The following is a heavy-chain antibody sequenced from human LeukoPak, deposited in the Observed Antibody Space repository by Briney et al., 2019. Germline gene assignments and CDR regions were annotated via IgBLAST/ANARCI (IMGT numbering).Heavy chain of an antibody. CDR2: TYYRSKWYD. D-gene: IGHD1-26*01. V-gene: IGHV6-1*01. CDR1: GDRVSSNSAI. J-gene: IGHJ4*02. Sequence: SQTLSLTCAISGDRVSSNSAIWSWIRQSPSRGLEWLGRTYYRSKWYDDYALSVKSRITINPDTSKNQCSLQLNSVTPEDTAVYYCARAPSGSYGYFEDWGQGTLVTVSS. CDR3: ARAPSGSYGYFED.